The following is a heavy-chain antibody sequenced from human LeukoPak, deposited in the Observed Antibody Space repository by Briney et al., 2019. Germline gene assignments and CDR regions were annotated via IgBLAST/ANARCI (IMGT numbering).Heavy chain of an antibody. V-gene: IGHV3-7*03. D-gene: IGHD3-22*01. J-gene: IGHJ4*02. CDR3: ATPLDYYDTGGYHQGGD. CDR1: GFTFSSYW. Sequence: GGSLRLTCAASGFTFSSYWMTWVRQAPGKGLEWVANIKQDGSKKNYVDSVKGRFTISRDNAKNSLYLQMNSLRAEDTAVYYCATPLDYYDTGGYHQGGDWGQGTLVTVSS. CDR2: IKQDGSKK.